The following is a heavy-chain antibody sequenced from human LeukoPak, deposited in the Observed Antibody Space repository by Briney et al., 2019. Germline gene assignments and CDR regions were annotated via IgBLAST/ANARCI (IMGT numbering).Heavy chain of an antibody. J-gene: IGHJ4*02. V-gene: IGHV3-74*01. Sequence: GVPLRLSCAASGFALSSSWMLWLRQAPGKGLVWVSRINSDGTYKNYADSVKGRFTISRDNAKNTLYLQMNSLRAEDTAVYYCARDLSHTFDYWGQGTLVTVSS. CDR2: INSDGTYK. CDR3: ARDLSHTFDY. CDR1: GFALSSSW.